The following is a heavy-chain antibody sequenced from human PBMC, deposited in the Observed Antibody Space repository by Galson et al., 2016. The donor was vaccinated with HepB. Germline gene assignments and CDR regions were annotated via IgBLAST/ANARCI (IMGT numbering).Heavy chain of an antibody. CDR2: IPYDGRNI. D-gene: IGHD6-13*01. CDR3: ARDREQQLPDYIFYYYGMDV. CDR1: GFTFSKYT. Sequence: SMRLSCAASGFTFSKYTMHWVRQAPGKGLDWVALIPYDGRNIYYADSVKGQFFTSRDNSKNTLYLQMNSLRPEDTAVYYCARDREQQLPDYIFYYYGMDVWGQGTTVTVSS. J-gene: IGHJ6*02. V-gene: IGHV3-30*04.